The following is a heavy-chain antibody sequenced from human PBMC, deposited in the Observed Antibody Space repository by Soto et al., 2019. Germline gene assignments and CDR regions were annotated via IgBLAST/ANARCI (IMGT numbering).Heavy chain of an antibody. Sequence: SSETLSLTCSVSDASVSKYYWSWIRQPPGKGLEWIGYISHTGYTSYNPSLESRLTISMDKSKNQLSLNLNSVTTADTAVYYCARGQLLYAYWGQGTPVTVPS. CDR3: ARGQLLYAY. J-gene: IGHJ4*02. D-gene: IGHD1-1*01. CDR1: DASVSKYY. V-gene: IGHV4-59*02. CDR2: ISHTGYT.